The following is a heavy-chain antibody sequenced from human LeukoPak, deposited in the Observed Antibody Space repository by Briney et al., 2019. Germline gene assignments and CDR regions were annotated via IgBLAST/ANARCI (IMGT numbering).Heavy chain of an antibody. J-gene: IGHJ4*02. CDR1: GYKFIALH. CDR3: ARTDEFGDHVLDL. Sequence: ASVKVSCKASGYKFIALHMHWLRQAPGQRLEWMGWVNPNTGATMYAQKFQDRVTMTRDTSISTAYIELRSLLSDDTAVYYCARTDEFGDHVLDLWGQGTLVTVSS. CDR2: VNPNTGAT. D-gene: IGHD2-21*01. V-gene: IGHV1-2*02.